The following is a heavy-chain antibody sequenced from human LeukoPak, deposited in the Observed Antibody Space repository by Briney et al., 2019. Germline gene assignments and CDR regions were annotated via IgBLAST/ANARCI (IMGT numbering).Heavy chain of an antibody. V-gene: IGHV1-2*02. CDR1: GYTFTGYY. CDR3: ARDTIVVVPAAGRTINWFDP. Sequence: ASVKVSCKASGYTFTGYYMHWVRQAPGQGGEWMGWINPNSGGTNYAQKFQGRVTMTRDTSISTAYMELSRLRSDDTAVYYCARDTIVVVPAAGRTINWFDPWGQGTLVTVSS. J-gene: IGHJ5*02. CDR2: INPNSGGT. D-gene: IGHD2-2*01.